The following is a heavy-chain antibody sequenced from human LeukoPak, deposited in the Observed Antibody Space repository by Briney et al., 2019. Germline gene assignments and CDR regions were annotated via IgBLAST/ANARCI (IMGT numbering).Heavy chain of an antibody. CDR2: ISGSGGST. Sequence: GGSLRLSCAASGFTFSSYGMSWVRQAPGKGLEWVSAISGSGGSTYYADSVKGRFTISRDNSKNTLYLQMNSLRAEDTAVYYCARAGSSRRYYMDVWGKGTTVTISS. D-gene: IGHD1-26*01. V-gene: IGHV3-23*01. J-gene: IGHJ6*03. CDR3: ARAGSSRRYYMDV. CDR1: GFTFSSYG.